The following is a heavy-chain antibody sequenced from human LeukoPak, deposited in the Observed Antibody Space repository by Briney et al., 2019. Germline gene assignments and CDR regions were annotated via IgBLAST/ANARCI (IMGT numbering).Heavy chain of an antibody. CDR3: ARAPGRVGYSYGYGGALYFDY. J-gene: IGHJ4*02. Sequence: PSETLSLTCAVYGGSFSGYYWSWIRQPPGKGLEWIGEINHSGSTNYNPSLKSRVTISVDTSKNQFSLKLSSVTAADTAVYYCARAPGRVGYSYGYGGALYFDYWGQGTLVTVSS. D-gene: IGHD5-18*01. CDR1: GGSFSGYY. CDR2: INHSGST. V-gene: IGHV4-34*01.